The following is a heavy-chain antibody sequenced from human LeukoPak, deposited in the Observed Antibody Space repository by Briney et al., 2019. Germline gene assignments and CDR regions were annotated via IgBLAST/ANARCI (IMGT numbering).Heavy chain of an antibody. J-gene: IGHJ4*02. CDR1: GFTFSSYW. V-gene: IGHV3-74*01. Sequence: PGGSLRLSCAASGFTFSSYWMRWVRQAPGKGLVWVSRINSDGSSTSYADSVKGRFTISRDNAKNTLYLQMNSLRAEDTAVYYCARGGRWLQLPFDYWGQGTLVTVSS. D-gene: IGHD5-24*01. CDR3: ARGGRWLQLPFDY. CDR2: INSDGSST.